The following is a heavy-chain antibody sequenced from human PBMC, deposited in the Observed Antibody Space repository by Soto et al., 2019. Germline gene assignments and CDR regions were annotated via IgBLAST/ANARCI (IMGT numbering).Heavy chain of an antibody. V-gene: IGHV4-59*01. J-gene: IGHJ4*02. CDR1: GGSISSYY. CDR3: ARALKLYYVDY. CDR2: IYYSGST. D-gene: IGHD1-1*01. Sequence: SETLSLTCTVSGGSISSYYWSWIRQPPGKGLEWIGYIYYSGSTNYNPSLKSRVTISVDTSKNQFSLKLSSMTAADTAVDYCARALKLYYVDYWGQGTRVTAS.